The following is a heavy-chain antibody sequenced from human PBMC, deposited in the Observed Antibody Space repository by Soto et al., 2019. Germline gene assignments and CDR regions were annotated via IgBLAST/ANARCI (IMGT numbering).Heavy chain of an antibody. CDR2: IFWDDDK. J-gene: IGHJ4*02. CDR1: GFSLTTRGVA. D-gene: IGHD5-12*01. Sequence: QITLKESGPALVRPTQTLTLTCSFSGFSLTTRGVAVGWIRQPPGKALEWLALIFWDDDKWYSPSLRSRLTIPEDTSKNQVVLTMTNMAPVDTATYYCAHRSRGYAYYFDQWGQGTLVTVSS. CDR3: AHRSRGYAYYFDQ. V-gene: IGHV2-5*02.